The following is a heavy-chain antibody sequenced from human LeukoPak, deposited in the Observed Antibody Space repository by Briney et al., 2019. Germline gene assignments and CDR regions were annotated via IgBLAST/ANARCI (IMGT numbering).Heavy chain of an antibody. CDR1: GFTLSNYW. J-gene: IGHJ4*02. Sequence: GGSLRLSCAASGFTLSNYWMSWVRQAPGKGLEWVAHINQDGSEEHYMDSVKARFIISRDNAKNSLSLQMDSLRAEDTAVYYRVRDGGVSGYDLLDYWGQGTLVTVSS. CDR2: INQDGSEE. CDR3: VRDGGVSGYDLLDY. D-gene: IGHD5-12*01. V-gene: IGHV3-7*01.